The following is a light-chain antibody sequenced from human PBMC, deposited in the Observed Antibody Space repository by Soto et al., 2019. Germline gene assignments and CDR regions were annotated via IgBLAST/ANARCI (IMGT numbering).Light chain of an antibody. CDR3: QQYNNWPPANP. J-gene: IGKJ2*01. CDR1: QSVSSN. V-gene: IGKV3-15*01. CDR2: GAS. Sequence: EIVMTQSPATLSVSPGERATLSCRASQSVSSNLAWYQQKPGQAPRLLIYGASTRATGIPARFSGSGSGTEFTLTISSLQSEDFAVYYCQQYNNWPPANPFGQGTKLEIK.